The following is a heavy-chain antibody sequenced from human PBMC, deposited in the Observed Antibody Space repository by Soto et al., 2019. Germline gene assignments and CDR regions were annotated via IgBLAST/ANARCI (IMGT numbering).Heavy chain of an antibody. CDR1: GFSLSTSGVS. CDR2: VYWDDDK. J-gene: IGHJ4*02. V-gene: IGHV2-5*02. Sequence: QITLKESGPTLVKPTQTLTLTCTFSGFSLSTSGVSVVWLRQPPGKALEWLALVYWDDDKRYSPSLKSRLTITQDTSKNQVVLTMNNMDHVDTATYYCAHSSSRWPLGYWGQGALVTVSS. D-gene: IGHD4-17*01. CDR3: AHSSSRWPLGY.